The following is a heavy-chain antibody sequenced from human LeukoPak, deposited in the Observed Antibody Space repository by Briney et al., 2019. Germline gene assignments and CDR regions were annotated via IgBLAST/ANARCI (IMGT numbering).Heavy chain of an antibody. CDR1: GVTVSSQY. Sequence: GGSLRLSCAASGVTVSSQYMNWGRRAPGKGLEWVSVISSGGNKYYADSVKGRFTISRDNSKNTMYLQMNSLRAEDTAVYYCGRLTSWGQGTLVTVSS. CDR3: GRLTS. D-gene: IGHD1-1*01. CDR2: ISSGGNK. J-gene: IGHJ4*02. V-gene: IGHV3-53*01.